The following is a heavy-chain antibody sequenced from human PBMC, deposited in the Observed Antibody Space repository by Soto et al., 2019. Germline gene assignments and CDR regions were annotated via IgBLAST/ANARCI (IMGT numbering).Heavy chain of an antibody. V-gene: IGHV1-3*01. J-gene: IGHJ4*02. CDR1: GYTFTSYA. D-gene: IGHD6-6*01. CDR3: ARGRIAARQADY. Sequence: ASVKVSCKASGYTFTSYAMHWVRQAPGQSLEWMGCINAGNGNTKYSQKFQGRVTITRDTSASTAYMELSSLRSEDTAGYYCARGRIAARQADYGGQGTLVTVSS. CDR2: INAGNGNT.